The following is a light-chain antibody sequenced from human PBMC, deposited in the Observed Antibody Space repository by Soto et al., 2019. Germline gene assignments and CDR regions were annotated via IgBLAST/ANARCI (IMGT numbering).Light chain of an antibody. Sequence: QSVLTQPPSVSGAPGQRVTISCTGSGSNIGAGYDVHWYQQLPGTAPKLLIYGNSNRPSGVPDRFSGSKSGTSASLAITGLQAEDEADYYCQSYDSSLSGSCVFGTGTKVTVL. CDR1: GSNIGAGYD. J-gene: IGLJ1*01. CDR3: QSYDSSLSGSCV. CDR2: GNS. V-gene: IGLV1-40*01.